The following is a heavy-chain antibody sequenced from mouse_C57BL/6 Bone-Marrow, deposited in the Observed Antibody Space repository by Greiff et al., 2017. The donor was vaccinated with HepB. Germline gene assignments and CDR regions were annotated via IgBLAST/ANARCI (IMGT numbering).Heavy chain of an antibody. D-gene: IGHD4-1*01. CDR2: IRSKSNNYAT. CDR1: GFSFNTYA. V-gene: IGHV10-1*01. Sequence: EVQLVESGGGLVQPKGSLKLSCAASGFSFNTYAMNWVRQAPGKGLEWVARIRSKSNNYATYYADSVKDRFTISRDDSESMLYLQMNNLKTEDTAMYYCVRDNWDWFWFDYWGQGTTLTVSS. J-gene: IGHJ2*01. CDR3: VRDNWDWFWFDY.